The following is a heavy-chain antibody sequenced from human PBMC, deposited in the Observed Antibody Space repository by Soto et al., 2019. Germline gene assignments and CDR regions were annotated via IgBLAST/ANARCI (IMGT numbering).Heavy chain of an antibody. CDR3: AKDSRLITMIWPGGFDI. CDR1: GFTFSSYV. V-gene: IGHV3-23*01. D-gene: IGHD3-22*01. CDR2: ISGSGGSI. J-gene: IGHJ3*02. Sequence: PGGSLRLSCAGSGFTFSSYVMSWVRQAPGKGLEWVASISGSGGSIYYADSVKGRCTISRDNSKNTLYRQGNSLRADDAAVYYCAKDSRLITMIWPGGFDIQGQGTMVTVSS.